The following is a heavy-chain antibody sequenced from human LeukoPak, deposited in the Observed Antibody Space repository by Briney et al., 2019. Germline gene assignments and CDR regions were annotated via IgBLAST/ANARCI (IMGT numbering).Heavy chain of an antibody. CDR3: ARCSIGAGWWFDP. D-gene: IGHD5-12*01. CDR2: IYPGDSDT. J-gene: IGHJ5*02. V-gene: IGHV5-51*01. Sequence: GESLQISCKGSGYSFTSYWIGWVRQMPGQGLEWMGIIYPGDSDTRYSPSFQGQVTISADKSISTAYLQWSSLKASDTAMYYCARCSIGAGWWFDPWGQGTLVTVSS. CDR1: GYSFTSYW.